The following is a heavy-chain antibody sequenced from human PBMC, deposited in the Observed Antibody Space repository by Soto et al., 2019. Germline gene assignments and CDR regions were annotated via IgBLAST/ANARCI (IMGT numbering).Heavy chain of an antibody. CDR1: GFTFDDYA. V-gene: IGHV3-9*01. CDR3: AKDIGYGDNGGY. Sequence: GGSLRLSCAASGFTFDDYAMHWVRQAPGKGLEWVSGISWNSGSIGYADSVKGRFTISRDNAKNSLYLQMNSLRAEDTALYYCAKDIGYGDNGGYWGQGTLVTVSS. J-gene: IGHJ4*02. CDR2: ISWNSGSI. D-gene: IGHD4-17*01.